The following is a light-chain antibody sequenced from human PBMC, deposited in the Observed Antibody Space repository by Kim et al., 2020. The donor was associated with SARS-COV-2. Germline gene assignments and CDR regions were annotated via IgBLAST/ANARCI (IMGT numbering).Light chain of an antibody. CDR1: QSVSGTY. CDR3: QQYGSASRWT. Sequence: PGESATLSCSASQSVSGTYLAWYQQRRGQAPRLLIYGASSRASGVPDSISGGGSGTDCTVTISRMEPEDFAVDYCQQYGSASRWTFGEGTKVEIK. CDR2: GAS. J-gene: IGKJ1*01. V-gene: IGKV3-20*01.